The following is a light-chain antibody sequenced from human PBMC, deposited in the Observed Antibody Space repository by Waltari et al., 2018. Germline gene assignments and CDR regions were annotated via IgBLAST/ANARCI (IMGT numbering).Light chain of an antibody. J-gene: IGLJ2*01. CDR1: SSDIGGYNY. CDR3: SYYAGSHTWV. V-gene: IGLV2-11*01. CDR2: DVS. Sequence: QAALTQPPSVSGSPGQSVTISCTGTSSDIGGYNYVSWYQQHTGKAPKLMIYDVSKRPSGVSDRFSSSKSGNTASLTISALQAEDEADYCCSYYAGSHTWVFGGGTRLTVL.